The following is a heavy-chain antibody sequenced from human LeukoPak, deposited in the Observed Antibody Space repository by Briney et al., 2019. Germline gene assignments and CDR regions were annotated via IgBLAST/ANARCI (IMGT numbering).Heavy chain of an antibody. J-gene: IGHJ4*02. CDR2: ISPTGSTT. V-gene: IGHV3-74*01. CDR3: ARGPSSNWSGLDF. CDR1: GFSFSGHW. Sequence: GGSLRLSCAASGFSFSGHWMHWARQLPGKGLVWVSRISPTGSTTSYADSVKGRFTVSRDNAKNTLYLQVNNLRAEDTAVYYCARGPSSNWSGLDFWGQGALLTVSS. D-gene: IGHD6-13*01.